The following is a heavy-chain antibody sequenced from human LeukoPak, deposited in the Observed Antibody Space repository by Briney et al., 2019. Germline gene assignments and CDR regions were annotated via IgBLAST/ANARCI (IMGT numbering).Heavy chain of an antibody. CDR2: ISYDGSNK. CDR1: GFTFSSYG. D-gene: IGHD5-18*01. CDR3: ASGYSYGYAEYMDV. J-gene: IGHJ6*03. V-gene: IGHV3-30*03. Sequence: PGGSLRLSCAASGFTFSSYGMHWVRQAPGKGLEWVAVISYDGSNKYYADSVKGRFTISRDNSKNTLYLQMNRLRAEDTAVNYCASGYSYGYAEYMDVWGKGTTVTVSS.